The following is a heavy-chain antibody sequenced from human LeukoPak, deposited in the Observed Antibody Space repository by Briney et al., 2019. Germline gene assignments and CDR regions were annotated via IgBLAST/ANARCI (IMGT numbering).Heavy chain of an antibody. CDR3: ARCVGVVAAKRYYYYYMDV. CDR1: GFTFSTYS. Sequence: GSLRLSCAASGFTFSTYSMNWIRQPPGKGLEWIGEINHSGSTNYNPSLKSRVTISVDTSKNQFSLKLSSVTAADTAVYYCARCVGVVAAKRYYYYYMDVWGKGTTVTVSS. V-gene: IGHV4-34*01. D-gene: IGHD2-15*01. J-gene: IGHJ6*03. CDR2: INHSGST.